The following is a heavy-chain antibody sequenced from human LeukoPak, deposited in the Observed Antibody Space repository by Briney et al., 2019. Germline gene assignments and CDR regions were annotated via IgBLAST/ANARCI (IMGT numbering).Heavy chain of an antibody. CDR2: IRDDEKKK. CDR3: AKDVLTSVVIPGVRGFDS. J-gene: IGHJ4*02. D-gene: IGHD2-21*01. CDR1: GFPFRNYG. V-gene: IGHV3-30*02. Sequence: PGGSLRLSCAASGFPFRNYGVHWVRQAPGKGLEWVAFIRDDEKKKFYADSVRGRFTISRDNYANMLFLEMRSLRPDDTAVYYCAKDVLTSVVIPGVRGFDSWGQGTLVTVSS.